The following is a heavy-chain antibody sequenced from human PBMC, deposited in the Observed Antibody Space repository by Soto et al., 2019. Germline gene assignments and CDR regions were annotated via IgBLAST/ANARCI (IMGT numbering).Heavy chain of an antibody. CDR3: ARTESLKFLTMVHAFDI. CDR1: GFTFSSYW. Sequence: PGGSLRLSCAASGFTFSSYWMSWVRQAPGKGLEWVANIKQDGSEKYYVDSVKGRFTISRDNAKNSLYLQMNSLRAEDTAVYYCARTESLKFLTMVHAFDIWGQGTMVTVSS. CDR2: IKQDGSEK. J-gene: IGHJ3*02. D-gene: IGHD3-10*01. V-gene: IGHV3-7*05.